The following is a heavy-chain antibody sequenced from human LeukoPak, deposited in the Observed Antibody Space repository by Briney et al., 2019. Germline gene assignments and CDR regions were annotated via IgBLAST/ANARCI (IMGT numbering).Heavy chain of an antibody. Sequence: PGGSLRLSCAASGFTFSSYAMHWVRQAPGKGLEWVAVISYDGSNKYYADSVKGRFTISRDNSKNTLYLQMNSLRAEDTAVYYCARVGATNSNFDYWGQGTLVTVSS. CDR2: ISYDGSNK. CDR3: ARVGATNSNFDY. V-gene: IGHV3-30-3*01. D-gene: IGHD1-26*01. J-gene: IGHJ4*02. CDR1: GFTFSSYA.